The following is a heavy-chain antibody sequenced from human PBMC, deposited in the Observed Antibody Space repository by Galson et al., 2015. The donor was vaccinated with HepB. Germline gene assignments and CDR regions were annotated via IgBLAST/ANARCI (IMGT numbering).Heavy chain of an antibody. V-gene: IGHV1-18*01. CDR3: ARVAQLGWAIRYFDD. CDR1: GYTFTNYG. J-gene: IGHJ4*02. Sequence: SVKVSCKASGYTFTNYGISWVRQAPGQGLEWMGWISVYNANKKYEQTFQGRITMTTDTSTGTAYMELRSLRSDDTAVYYCARVAQLGWAIRYFDDWGQGTLVTVSS. CDR2: ISVYNANK. D-gene: IGHD1-26*01.